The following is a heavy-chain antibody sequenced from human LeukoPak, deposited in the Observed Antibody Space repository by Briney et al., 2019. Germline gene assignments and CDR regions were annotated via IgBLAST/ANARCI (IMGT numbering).Heavy chain of an antibody. CDR3: ARRLTRPYYYDSSGPPPRYYFDY. Sequence: SQTLSLTCTVSGGSISSGGYYWSWIRQHPGKGLEWIGYIYYSGSTYYNPSLKSRVTISVDTSKNQFSLKLSSVTAADTAVYYCARRLTRPYYYDSSGPPPRYYFDYWGQGTLVTVSS. CDR2: IYYSGST. CDR1: GGSISSGGYY. V-gene: IGHV4-31*03. D-gene: IGHD3-22*01. J-gene: IGHJ4*02.